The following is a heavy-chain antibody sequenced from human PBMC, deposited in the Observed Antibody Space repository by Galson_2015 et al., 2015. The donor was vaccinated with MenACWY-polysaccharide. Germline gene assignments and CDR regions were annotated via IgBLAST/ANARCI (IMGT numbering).Heavy chain of an antibody. CDR2: ISSSGGTI. CDR3: ATHSYGSGSYWFFDY. D-gene: IGHD3-10*01. V-gene: IGHV3-11*01. J-gene: IGHJ4*02. CDR1: GFTFSDYY. Sequence: SLRLSCAASGFTFSDYYISWIRQAPGKGLEWVSYISSSGGTIYYADSVKGRFTISRDNAKNSLYLQMNSLRAEDTAVYYCATHSYGSGSYWFFDYWGQGTLVTVSS.